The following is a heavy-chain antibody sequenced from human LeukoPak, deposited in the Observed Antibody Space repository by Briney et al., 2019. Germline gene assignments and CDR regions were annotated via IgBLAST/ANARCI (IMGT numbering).Heavy chain of an antibody. CDR3: AKEEYGYYYPYYFDY. V-gene: IGHV3-23*01. J-gene: IGHJ4*02. CDR2: ISGSGGST. CDR1: GFAFSSYA. Sequence: PGGSLRLSCAASGFAFSSYAMSWVRQAPGKGLEWVSAISGSGGSTYYADSVKGRFTISRDNSKNTLYLQMNSLRAEDTAVYYCAKEEYGYYYPYYFDYWGQGTLVTVSS. D-gene: IGHD3-22*01.